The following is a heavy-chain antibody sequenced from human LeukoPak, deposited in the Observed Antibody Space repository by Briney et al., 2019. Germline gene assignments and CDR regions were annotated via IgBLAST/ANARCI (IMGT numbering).Heavy chain of an antibody. V-gene: IGHV4-34*01. CDR2: INHSGST. CDR1: GGSFSGYY. CDR3: ARVRPYSSGWNFDY. J-gene: IGHJ4*02. D-gene: IGHD6-19*01. Sequence: SETLSLTCAVYGGSFSGYYWSWIRQPPGKGLEWIGEINHSGSTNYNPSLKSRVTISVDTSKNQFSLRLSSVAAADTAVYYCARVRPYSSGWNFDYWGLGSLVTVSS.